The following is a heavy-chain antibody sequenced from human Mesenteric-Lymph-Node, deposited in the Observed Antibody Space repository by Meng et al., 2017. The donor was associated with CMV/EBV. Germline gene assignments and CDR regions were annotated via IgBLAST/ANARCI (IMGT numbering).Heavy chain of an antibody. CDR3: ARESTVRSLSPWDYYYGMDV. J-gene: IGHJ6*02. CDR1: GDSISSGSYY. CDR2: IDYSGNT. V-gene: IGHV4-39*07. D-gene: IGHD6-6*01. Sequence: GSLRLSCTVSGDSISSGSYYWGWIRQPPGKGLEWIGSIDYSGNTYYNPSLTSRVTMSVDTSKNQLSLKVSSMGAADTAVYYCARESTVRSLSPWDYYYGMDVWGQGTTVTVSS.